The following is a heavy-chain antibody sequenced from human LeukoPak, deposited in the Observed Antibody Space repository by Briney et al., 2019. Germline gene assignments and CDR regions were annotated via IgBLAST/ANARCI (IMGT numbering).Heavy chain of an antibody. CDR1: GFTFSSYE. CDR3: ARYGLSFDY. D-gene: IGHD3/OR15-3a*01. V-gene: IGHV3-48*03. Sequence: GGSLRLSCAASGFTFSSYEMNWVPQAPGRGLEWVTYISSSDSTIYYADSVKGRFTISRDNAKNSLYLQMNSLRAEGTAVYYCARYGLSFDYWGQGTLVTVSS. CDR2: ISSSDSTI. J-gene: IGHJ4*02.